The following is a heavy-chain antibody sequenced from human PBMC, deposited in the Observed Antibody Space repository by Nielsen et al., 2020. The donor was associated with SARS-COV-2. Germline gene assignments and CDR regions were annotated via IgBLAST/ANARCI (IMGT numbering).Heavy chain of an antibody. CDR3: ARDHFTYYYYYGMDV. V-gene: IGHV3-30-3*01. CDR1: GFTFGSYA. Sequence: GESLKISCAASGFTFGSYAMHWVRQAPGKGLEWVAVISYDGSNKYYADSVKGRFTISRDNSKNTLYLQMNSLRAEDTAVYYCARDHFTYYYYYGMDVWGQGTTVTVSS. J-gene: IGHJ6*02. D-gene: IGHD2/OR15-2a*01. CDR2: ISYDGSNK.